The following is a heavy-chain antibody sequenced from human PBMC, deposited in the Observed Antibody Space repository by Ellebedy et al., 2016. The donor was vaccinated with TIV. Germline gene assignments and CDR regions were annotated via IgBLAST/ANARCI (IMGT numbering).Heavy chain of an antibody. Sequence: PGGSLRLSCAASGFTVNGNYMTRVRQAPGKGLEWVSLIYSDDKTFHADSVKGRFTISRDNSKNTLYLQMNNLRVEDTAVYYCVRAFTERLVNTPTGAYDIWGQGTRVTVSS. CDR2: IYSDDKT. CDR1: GFTVNGNY. D-gene: IGHD4-17*01. J-gene: IGHJ3*02. V-gene: IGHV3-53*01. CDR3: VRAFTERLVNTPTGAYDI.